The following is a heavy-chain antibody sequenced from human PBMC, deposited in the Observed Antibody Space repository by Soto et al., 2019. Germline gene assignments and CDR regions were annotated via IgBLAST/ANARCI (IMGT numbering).Heavy chain of an antibody. CDR1: GDTFSSYA. Sequence: QVQLVQSGAEVKKPGSSVKVSCKASGDTFSSYAINWVRQAPGQGLEWMGGIIPMFGTANYAQKFKGRVTITAGEITSTVYMELSSLRFEDTAVYYCARVGPAHYYDSSGYYSPLDYWGQGTLVTVSS. CDR2: IIPMFGTA. CDR3: ARVGPAHYYDSSGYYSPLDY. J-gene: IGHJ4*02. D-gene: IGHD3-22*01. V-gene: IGHV1-69*01.